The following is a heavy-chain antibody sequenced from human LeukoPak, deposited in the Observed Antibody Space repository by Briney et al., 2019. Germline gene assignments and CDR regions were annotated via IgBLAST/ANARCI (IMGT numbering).Heavy chain of an antibody. CDR2: IYTSGST. Sequence: SQTLSLTSTVSGGSISSGSYYWSWSRQPAGKGLEWTGRIYTSGSTNYNPSLKSRVTISVDTSKNQFSLKLSSVTAADTAVYYCARDGGARVGDNWFDPWGQGTLVTVSS. CDR3: ARDGGARVGDNWFDP. V-gene: IGHV4-61*02. D-gene: IGHD3-16*01. J-gene: IGHJ5*02. CDR1: GGSISSGSYY.